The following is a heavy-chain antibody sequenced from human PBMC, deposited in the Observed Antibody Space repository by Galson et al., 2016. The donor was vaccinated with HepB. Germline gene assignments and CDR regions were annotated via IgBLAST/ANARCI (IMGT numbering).Heavy chain of an antibody. CDR3: ATVLNSRWGDLFDN. V-gene: IGHV3-23*01. CDR1: GFTFSSFV. CDR2: ISGSSTSI. D-gene: IGHD4-11*01. J-gene: IGHJ4*02. Sequence: SLRLSCAASGFTFSSFVMSWVRQAPGKGLEWVSVISGSSTSINYADSVKGRFTISRDNSRNTLYMQMKRLRDDDTAVYYCATVLNSRWGDLFDNWGQGTLVTVST.